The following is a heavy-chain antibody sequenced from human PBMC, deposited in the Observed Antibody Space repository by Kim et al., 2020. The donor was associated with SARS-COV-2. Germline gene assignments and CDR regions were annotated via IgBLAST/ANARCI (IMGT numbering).Heavy chain of an antibody. Sequence: GGSLRLSCAASGFTFSSYAMSWVRQAPGKGLEWVSAISGGGGSTYYADSVKGRFTISRDNSKNTLYLQMNSLRAEDTAVYYCAKDRGGSYYWAFDYWGQGTLVTVSS. CDR1: GFTFSSYA. V-gene: IGHV3-23*01. CDR3: AKDRGGSYYWAFDY. J-gene: IGHJ4*02. D-gene: IGHD1-26*01. CDR2: ISGGGGST.